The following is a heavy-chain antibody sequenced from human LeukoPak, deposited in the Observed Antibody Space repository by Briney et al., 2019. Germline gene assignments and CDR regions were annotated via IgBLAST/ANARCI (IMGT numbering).Heavy chain of an antibody. CDR2: INPNSGGT. V-gene: IGHV1-2*02. CDR1: GYTFTGYY. D-gene: IGHD3-22*01. Sequence: GASVKVSCKASGYTFTGYYMHWVRQAPGQGLEWMGWINPNSGGTNYAQKFQGRVTMTRDTSISTAYMELSRLRSDDTAVYYCARFDSSGYYGKGSFDYWGRGTLVTVSS. J-gene: IGHJ4*02. CDR3: ARFDSSGYYGKGSFDY.